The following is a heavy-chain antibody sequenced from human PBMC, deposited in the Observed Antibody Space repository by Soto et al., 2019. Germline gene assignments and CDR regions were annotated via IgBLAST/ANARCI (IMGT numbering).Heavy chain of an antibody. CDR1: GGTFSSYA. CDR3: ARGSCSSTSCHRYYYYGMDV. V-gene: IGHV1-69*13. J-gene: IGHJ6*02. CDR2: IIPIFGTA. D-gene: IGHD2-2*01. Sequence: GASVKVSCKASGGTFSSYAIGWVRQAPGQGLEWMGGIIPIFGTANYAQKFQGRVTITADESTSTAYMELSSLRSEDTAVYYCARGSCSSTSCHRYYYYGMDVWGQGTTVTVSS.